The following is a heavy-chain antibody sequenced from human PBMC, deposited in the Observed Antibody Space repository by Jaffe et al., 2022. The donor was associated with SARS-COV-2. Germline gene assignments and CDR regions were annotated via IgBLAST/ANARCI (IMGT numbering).Heavy chain of an antibody. D-gene: IGHD2-2*01. CDR3: ARDEGYCSSTSCRYYYYGMDV. V-gene: IGHV3-48*03. CDR1: GFTFSSYE. Sequence: EVQLVESGGGLVQPGGSLRLSCAASGFTFSSYEMNWVRQAPGKGLEWVSYISSSGSTIYYADSVKGRFTISRDNAKNSLYLQMNSLRAEDTAVYYCARDEGYCSSTSCRYYYYGMDVWGQGTTVTVSS. J-gene: IGHJ6*02. CDR2: ISSSGSTI.